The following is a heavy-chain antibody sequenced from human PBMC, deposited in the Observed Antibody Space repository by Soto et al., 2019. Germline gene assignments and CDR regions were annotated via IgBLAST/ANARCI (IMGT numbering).Heavy chain of an antibody. D-gene: IGHD3-10*01. CDR3: ARQRVWFGELIGPYSDY. J-gene: IGHJ4*02. V-gene: IGHV4-59*08. Sequence: SGTLALTCTVSGGSISSYYWSWVGQRPGKGLEWIGYIYYSGSTNYNPSLKSRVTISVDTSKNQFSLKLSSVTAADTAVYYCARQRVWFGELIGPYSDYWGQGTLVTVSS. CDR1: GGSISSYY. CDR2: IYYSGST.